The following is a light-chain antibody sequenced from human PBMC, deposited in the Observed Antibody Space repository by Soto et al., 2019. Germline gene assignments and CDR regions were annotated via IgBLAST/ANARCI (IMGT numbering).Light chain of an antibody. J-gene: IGKJ1*01. Sequence: VVTQSPATLSVFPGETATLSCRASQSVSSDLAWYPQRPGQAPRLLIYGASTRATGIPARFRGSGSGTEVRLAISSLQPEDFATCHCQQYNTWHPKMAFGRGTKVEIK. V-gene: IGKV3-15*01. CDR2: GAS. CDR1: QSVSSD. CDR3: QQYNTWHPKMA.